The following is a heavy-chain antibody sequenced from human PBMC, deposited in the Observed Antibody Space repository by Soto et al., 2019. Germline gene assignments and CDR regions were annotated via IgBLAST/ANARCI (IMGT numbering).Heavy chain of an antibody. CDR1: GFTFSDHY. V-gene: IGHV3-72*01. CDR2: TRNKANSYTT. J-gene: IGHJ4*02. Sequence: GGCLRLACAAAGFTFSDHYMDWFRQAPGKGLEWVGRTRNKANSYTTEYAASVKGRFTISRDDSKNSLYLQMNSLKTEDTAVYYCASNYDSSGYYLGYWGQGTLVTVSS. D-gene: IGHD3-22*01. CDR3: ASNYDSSGYYLGY.